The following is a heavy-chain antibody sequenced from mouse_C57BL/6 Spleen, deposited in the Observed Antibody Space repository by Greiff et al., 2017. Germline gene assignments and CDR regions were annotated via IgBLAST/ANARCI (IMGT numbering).Heavy chain of an antibody. CDR2: IYPGDGDT. V-gene: IGHV1-80*01. CDR3: ARAGGDPAGDGRWYFGV. D-gene: IGHD2-3*01. CDR1: GYAFSSYW. Sequence: QVQLQQSGAELVKPGASVKISCKASGYAFSSYWMNWVKQRPGKGLEWIGQIYPGDGDTNYNGKFKGKATLTADKSSSTAYMQLSSLTSEDSAVYFCARAGGDPAGDGRWYFGVWGTGTTVTVSS. J-gene: IGHJ1*03.